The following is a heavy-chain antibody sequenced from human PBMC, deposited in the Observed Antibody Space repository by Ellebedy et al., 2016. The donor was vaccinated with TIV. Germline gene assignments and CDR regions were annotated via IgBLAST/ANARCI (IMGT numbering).Heavy chain of an antibody. J-gene: IGHJ3*02. Sequence: ASVKVSCKASGGTFSSYAISWVRQAPGQGLEWMGRIISILDITNYAQKFQGRVTITADKSTSTAYMELSSLRSDDTAVYFCARVYGSGRMGAFDIWGQGTMVTVSS. CDR2: IISILDIT. CDR1: GGTFSSYA. V-gene: IGHV1-69*04. D-gene: IGHD3-10*01. CDR3: ARVYGSGRMGAFDI.